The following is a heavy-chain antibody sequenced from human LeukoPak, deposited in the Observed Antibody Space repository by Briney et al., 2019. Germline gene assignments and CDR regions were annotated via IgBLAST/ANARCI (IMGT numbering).Heavy chain of an antibody. V-gene: IGHV3-7*03. Sequence: GGSLRLSCAASGFTFSSYWMSWVRQAPGKGLEWVANIKPDGSEKHYVDSVKGRLTIARDNAKNSLFLQMNSLRVEDTAVYYCARGVDTAMAPPDYWGQGTLVTVSS. CDR3: ARGVDTAMAPPDY. J-gene: IGHJ4*02. D-gene: IGHD5-18*01. CDR2: IKPDGSEK. CDR1: GFTFSSYW.